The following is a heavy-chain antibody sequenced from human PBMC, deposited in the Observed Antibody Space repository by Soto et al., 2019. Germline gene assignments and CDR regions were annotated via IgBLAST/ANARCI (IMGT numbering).Heavy chain of an antibody. V-gene: IGHV3-30-3*01. Sequence: GGSLRLSCAASGFTFSSYAMHWVRQAPGKGLEWVAVISYDGSNKYYADSVKGRFTISRDNSKNTLYLQMNSLRAEDTAVYYCARYSNYYGSGPNWFDPWGQGTLVPVSS. D-gene: IGHD3-10*01. J-gene: IGHJ5*02. CDR2: ISYDGSNK. CDR3: ARYSNYYGSGPNWFDP. CDR1: GFTFSSYA.